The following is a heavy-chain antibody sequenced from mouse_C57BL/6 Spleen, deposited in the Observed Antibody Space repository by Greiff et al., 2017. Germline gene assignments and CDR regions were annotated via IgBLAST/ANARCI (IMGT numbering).Heavy chain of an antibody. D-gene: IGHD2-4*01. Sequence: EVQLQQSGPELVKPGASVKISCKASGYTFTDYYMNWVKQSHGKSLEWIGDINPNNGGTSYNQKFKGKATLTVDKSSSTAYMELRSLTSEDSAVYYCARLKDYDAFAYWGQGTLVTVSA. CDR3: ARLKDYDAFAY. V-gene: IGHV1-26*01. CDR1: GYTFTDYY. J-gene: IGHJ3*01. CDR2: INPNNGGT.